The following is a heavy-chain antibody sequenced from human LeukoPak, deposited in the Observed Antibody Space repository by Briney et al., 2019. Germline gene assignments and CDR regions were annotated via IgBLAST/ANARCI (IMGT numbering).Heavy chain of an antibody. CDR3: ARVFDYGPTPNWFDP. CDR2: MNPNSGNT. V-gene: IGHV1-8*01. Sequence: ASVKVSCKASGYTFTSYDINWVRQATGQGLEWMGWMNPNSGNTGYAQKFQGRVTMTRNTSISTAYMELRSLRSDDTAVYYCARVFDYGPTPNWFDPWGQGTLVTVSS. D-gene: IGHD4-17*01. CDR1: GYTFTSYD. J-gene: IGHJ5*02.